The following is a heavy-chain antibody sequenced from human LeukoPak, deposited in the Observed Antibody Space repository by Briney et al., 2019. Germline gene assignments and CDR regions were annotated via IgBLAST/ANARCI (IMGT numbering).Heavy chain of an antibody. CDR1: DDSITIYY. J-gene: IGHJ6*03. CDR2: IYHTGTT. V-gene: IGHV4-59*01. Sequence: SETLSLTCSVSDDSITIYYWTSIRQPPGKGLEWIGYIYHTGTTNYNPSLNSRVTISRDTSKNHFSLHLSSVTAADTAVYFCARGRVSSSTWHSTYYYYFYMDVWGKGTTVTVSS. D-gene: IGHD4-11*01. CDR3: ARGRVSSSTWHSTYYYYFYMDV.